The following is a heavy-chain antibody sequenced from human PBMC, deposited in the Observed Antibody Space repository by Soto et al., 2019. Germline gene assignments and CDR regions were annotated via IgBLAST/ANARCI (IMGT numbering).Heavy chain of an antibody. D-gene: IGHD6-13*01. Sequence: PSETLSLTCAVSGGSIRSGGYSWSWIRQPPGKGLEWIGYIYHSGSTYYNPSLKSRVTISVDRSKNQFSLKLSSVTAADTAVYYCARAIAAAGMYYYYYGMDVWGQGTTVTVSS. CDR3: ARAIAAAGMYYYYYGMDV. CDR2: IYHSGST. J-gene: IGHJ6*02. V-gene: IGHV4-30-2*01. CDR1: GGSIRSGGYS.